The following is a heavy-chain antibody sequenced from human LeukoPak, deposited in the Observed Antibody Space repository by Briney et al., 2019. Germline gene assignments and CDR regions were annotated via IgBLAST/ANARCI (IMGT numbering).Heavy chain of an antibody. J-gene: IGHJ4*02. D-gene: IGHD6-19*01. CDR3: ARDPSGSGWSLNN. V-gene: IGHV3-33*01. CDR2: IWYDGSND. Sequence: GGSLRLSCTASGFNFGSDAMHWVRQAPGKGLEWVAFIWYDGSNDHYADSVKGQFTISRGNSKNTVCLQMNSLRVEDTAVYYCARDPSGSGWSLNNWGQGTLVTVSS. CDR1: GFNFGSDA.